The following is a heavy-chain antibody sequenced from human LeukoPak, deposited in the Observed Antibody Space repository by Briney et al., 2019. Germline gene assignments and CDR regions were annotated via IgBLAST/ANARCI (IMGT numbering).Heavy chain of an antibody. CDR3: AKAPVTTCRGAFCYPFDY. J-gene: IGHJ4*02. V-gene: IGHV3-30*02. D-gene: IGHD2-15*01. Sequence: GGSLRLSCAASGFTFSSYGMHWVRQAPGKGLEWVAFIRYDGSNKYYADSVKGRFTISRDSSKNTLFLQMNRLGPEDAAVYYCAKAPVTTCRGAFCYPFDYWGLGTLVTVSS. CDR2: IRYDGSNK. CDR1: GFTFSSYG.